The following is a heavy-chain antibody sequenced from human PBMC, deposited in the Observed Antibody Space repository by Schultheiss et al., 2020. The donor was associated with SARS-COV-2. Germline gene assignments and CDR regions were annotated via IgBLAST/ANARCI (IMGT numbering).Heavy chain of an antibody. CDR3: AKSASYYYYYYMDV. J-gene: IGHJ6*03. CDR2: IYYSGST. Sequence: SETLSLTCTVSGGSISSFYWSWIRQPPGKGLEWIGYIYYSGSTYYNPSLKSRVTISVDTSKNQFSLKLSSVTAADTAVYYCAKSASYYYYYYMDVWGKGTTVTVSS. CDR1: GGSISSFY. V-gene: IGHV4-59*12.